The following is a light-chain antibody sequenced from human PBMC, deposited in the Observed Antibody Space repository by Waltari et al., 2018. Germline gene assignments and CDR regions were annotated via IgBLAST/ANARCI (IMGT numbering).Light chain of an antibody. CDR3: QQYDSLPVT. Sequence: DIHITQSPSSLSVSVGDRVTFTCQASQDINNYLTWYHQKPGKAPKLLIYDASKLETGVPSRFSGSGSGTTFTFTISYLEPEDVGTYYCQQYDSLPVTFGGGTKVEI. CDR2: DAS. J-gene: IGKJ4*01. CDR1: QDINNY. V-gene: IGKV1-33*01.